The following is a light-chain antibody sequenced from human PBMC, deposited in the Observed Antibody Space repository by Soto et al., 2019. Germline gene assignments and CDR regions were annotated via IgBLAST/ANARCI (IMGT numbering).Light chain of an antibody. CDR2: EVD. CDR3: FSFTTTSTHV. V-gene: IGLV2-14*01. CDR1: YTDVGGYNR. Sequence: QSVLTQPASVSGSPGQSITISCTGTYTDVGGYNRVSWYQHHAGKGPKMLIFEVDNRPSGISDRFSGSKSGDTAYLTISGLQVEDEAEYFCFSFTTTSTHVFGTGTKVTVL. J-gene: IGLJ1*01.